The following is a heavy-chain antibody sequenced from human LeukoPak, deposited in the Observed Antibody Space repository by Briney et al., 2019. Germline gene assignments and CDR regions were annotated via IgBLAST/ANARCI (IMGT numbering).Heavy chain of an antibody. CDR3: ARGAVAGPFDY. J-gene: IGHJ4*02. CDR1: GFTFSGYS. Sequence: PGGSLRLSCAASGFTFSGYSMNWDRQAPGKGLEWVSYISSSSSTIYYADSVKGRFTISRDNAKNSLYLQMNSLRAEDTAVYYCARGAVAGPFDYWGQGTLVTVSS. CDR2: ISSSSSTI. D-gene: IGHD6-19*01. V-gene: IGHV3-48*01.